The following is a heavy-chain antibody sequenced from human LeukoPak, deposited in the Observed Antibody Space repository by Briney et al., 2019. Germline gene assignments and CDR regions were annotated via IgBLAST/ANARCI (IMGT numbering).Heavy chain of an antibody. J-gene: IGHJ3*02. CDR3: ARGGSSWFDAFDI. Sequence: GGSLRLSCAASGFTFSSYEMNWVRQAPGKGLERVSYISSSGSTIYYADSVKGRFTISRDNAKNSLDLQMNSLRAEDTAVYYCARGGSSWFDAFDIWGQGTMVTVSS. D-gene: IGHD6-13*01. CDR2: ISSSGSTI. V-gene: IGHV3-48*03. CDR1: GFTFSSYE.